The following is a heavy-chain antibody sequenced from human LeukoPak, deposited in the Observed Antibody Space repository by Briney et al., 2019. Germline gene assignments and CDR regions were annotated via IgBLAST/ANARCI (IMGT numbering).Heavy chain of an antibody. J-gene: IGHJ3*02. V-gene: IGHV4-59*01. CDR2: IDYSGST. CDR1: GGTISSYY. CDR3: ARDRRRDLLHAFDI. D-gene: IGHD1-26*01. Sequence: SETLSLTCTVSGGTISSYYWSWIRQPPGKGLEWIAYIDYSGSTNYNPSLKSRVTISVDASKNQFSLKLSSVTAADTAVYYCARDRRRDLLHAFDIWGQGTMVAVSS.